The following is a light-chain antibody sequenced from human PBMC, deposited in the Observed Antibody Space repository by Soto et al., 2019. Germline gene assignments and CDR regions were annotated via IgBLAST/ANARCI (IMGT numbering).Light chain of an antibody. V-gene: IGKV1-5*01. CDR3: QQYNSYSTWT. CDR1: QSISVW. Sequence: DIQMTQSPSTLSASVGDRVTITCRASQSISVWLTWYQQKPGKAPKMLIYDASILKSGVPSRFSGSDSGTEFTLTISSLQPDDFATYYCQQYNSYSTWTFGQGTEVEIK. J-gene: IGKJ1*01. CDR2: DAS.